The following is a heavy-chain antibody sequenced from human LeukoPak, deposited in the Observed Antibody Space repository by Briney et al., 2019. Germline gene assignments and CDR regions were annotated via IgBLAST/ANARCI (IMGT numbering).Heavy chain of an antibody. CDR3: ARGEGYSYDIYYYYG. D-gene: IGHD5-18*01. J-gene: IGHJ6*01. Sequence: GGSLRLSCAASGSTFSSYAMHWVRQAPGKGLEWVAVISYDGSNKYYADSVKGRFTISRDNSKNTLYLQMDSLRAEDTAVYYCARGEGYSYDIYYYYG. CDR1: GSTFSSYA. V-gene: IGHV3-30-3*01. CDR2: ISYDGSNK.